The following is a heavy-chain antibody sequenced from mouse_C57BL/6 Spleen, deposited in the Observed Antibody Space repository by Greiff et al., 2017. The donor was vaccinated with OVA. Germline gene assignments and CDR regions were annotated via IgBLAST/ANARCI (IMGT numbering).Heavy chain of an antibody. V-gene: IGHV1-72*01. D-gene: IGHD1-1*01. CDR2: IDPNSGGT. Sequence: VQLQQPGAELVKPGASVKLSCKASGYTFTSYWMHWVKQRPGRGLEWIGRIDPNSGGTKYNEKFKSKATLTVDKPSSTAYMQLSSLTSEDSAVYYCANYYGSSYPYWYFDVWGTGTTVTVSS. CDR1: GYTFTSYW. CDR3: ANYYGSSYPYWYFDV. J-gene: IGHJ1*03.